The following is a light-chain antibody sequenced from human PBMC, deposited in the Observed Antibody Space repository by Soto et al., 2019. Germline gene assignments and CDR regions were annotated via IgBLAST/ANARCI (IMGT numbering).Light chain of an antibody. J-gene: IGLJ3*02. CDR2: DNN. CDR1: SSNIGNNY. CDR3: GTWDSSLTARV. V-gene: IGLV1-51*01. Sequence: QSVLTQPPSVSAAPGQRVTISCSGSSSNIGNNYVSWYQQLPGTAPKLLIYDNNKRPSGIPGRFSGSKSGTSATLGITGLQAGDEADYYCGTWDSSLTARVFGGGTKVTVL.